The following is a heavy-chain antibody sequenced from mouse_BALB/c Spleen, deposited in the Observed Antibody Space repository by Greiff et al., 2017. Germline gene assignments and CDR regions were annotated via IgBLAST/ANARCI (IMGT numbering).Heavy chain of an antibody. J-gene: IGHJ1*01. CDR3: AREDWYFDV. CDR1: GFTFTDYY. CDR2: IRNKANGYTT. Sequence: EVQLVESGGGLVQPGGSLRLSCATSGFTFTDYYMSWVRRPPGKALEWLGFIRNKANGYTTEYSASVKGRFTISRDNSQSILYLQMNTLRAEDSATYYCAREDWYFDVWGAGTTVTVSS. V-gene: IGHV7-3*02.